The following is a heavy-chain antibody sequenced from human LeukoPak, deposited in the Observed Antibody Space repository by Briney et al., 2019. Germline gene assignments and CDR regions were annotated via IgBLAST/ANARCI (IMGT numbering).Heavy chain of an antibody. CDR2: IYPGDSEA. V-gene: IGHV5-51*01. J-gene: IGHJ5*02. Sequence: GASLKISCKASGYIFTSYWIGWVRQMPGKGLEWMGIIYPGDSEARYSPSFRGQVTISVDKSISTAYLQWSSLKASDTAMYYCARQGGWFDPWGQGTLVTVSS. D-gene: IGHD3-16*01. CDR1: GYIFTSYW. CDR3: ARQGGWFDP.